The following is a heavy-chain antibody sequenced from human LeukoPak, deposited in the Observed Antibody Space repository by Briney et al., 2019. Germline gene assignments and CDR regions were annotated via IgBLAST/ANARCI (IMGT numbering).Heavy chain of an antibody. V-gene: IGHV3-30*02. CDR1: GFTFSSSG. CDR2: MSYDGSNR. CDR3: AKETRGSYSDY. Sequence: GGSLGLSCAASGFTFSSSGMHWVRQAPGKGLEWVAFMSYDGSNRYYADSVKGRFTISRDNSKNTLYLQMNSLRAEDTAVYYCAKETRGSYSDYWGQGTLVTVSS. D-gene: IGHD5-12*01. J-gene: IGHJ4*02.